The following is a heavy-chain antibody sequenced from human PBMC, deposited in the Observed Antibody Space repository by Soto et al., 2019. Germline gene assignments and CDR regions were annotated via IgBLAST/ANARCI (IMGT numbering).Heavy chain of an antibody. Sequence: SETLSLTCTVSGGSISSSSYYWGWIRHPPGKGLERIGSIYYSGITYYNPSLKSRVTISVDTSKNQFSLKLSSVTAADTAVYYCARHPVGNSSSSKERRRLNLDALFDPWGQGTLVTVSS. J-gene: IGHJ5*02. D-gene: IGHD6-6*01. CDR2: IYYSGIT. V-gene: IGHV4-39*01. CDR3: ARHPVGNSSSSKERRRLNLDALFDP. CDR1: GGSISSSSYY.